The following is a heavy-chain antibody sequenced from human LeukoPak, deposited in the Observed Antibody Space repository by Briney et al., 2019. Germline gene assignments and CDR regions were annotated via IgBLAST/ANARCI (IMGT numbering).Heavy chain of an antibody. D-gene: IGHD2-15*01. CDR1: GFTFTAYN. V-gene: IGHV3-21*04. CDR3: AKNGDRGAYCSGGTCYPYYYYYMDV. J-gene: IGHJ6*03. CDR2: ISSTGTYL. Sequence: PGGSLRLSCAASGFTFTAYNMNWVRQAPGKGLEWVSSISSTGTYLYYADSVKGRFTISRDNSRNTLYLQMNSLRAEDTAIYYCAKNGDRGAYCSGGTCYPYYYYYMDVWGKGTTVTISS.